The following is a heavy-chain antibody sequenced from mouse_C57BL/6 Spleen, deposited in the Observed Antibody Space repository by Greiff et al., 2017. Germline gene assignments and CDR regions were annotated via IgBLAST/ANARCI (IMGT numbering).Heavy chain of an antibody. J-gene: IGHJ4*01. V-gene: IGHV5-9-1*02. Sequence: EVKLMESGEGLVKPGGSLKLSCAASGFTFSSYAMSWVRQTPEQRLEWVAYISSGGDYIYYADTVKGRFTISRDNARNTLYLQMSSLKSEDTAMYYCTREHYYAMDYWGQGTSVTVSS. CDR3: TREHYYAMDY. CDR2: ISSGGDYI. CDR1: GFTFSSYA.